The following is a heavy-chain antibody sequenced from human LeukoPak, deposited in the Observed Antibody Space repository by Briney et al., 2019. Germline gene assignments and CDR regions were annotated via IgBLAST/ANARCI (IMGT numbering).Heavy chain of an antibody. Sequence: GGSLRLSWAVFGXTFSSYWMSWVRQAPGKGLESVANIKEDGSEKYYVDSVKGRFTISRDNAKNSLYPQMNSLRAEDTAVYYCARDVAGGIGFDIWGQGTMVTVSS. CDR1: GXTFSSYW. CDR3: ARDVAGGIGFDI. J-gene: IGHJ3*02. V-gene: IGHV3-7*04. D-gene: IGHD6-13*01. CDR2: IKEDGSEK.